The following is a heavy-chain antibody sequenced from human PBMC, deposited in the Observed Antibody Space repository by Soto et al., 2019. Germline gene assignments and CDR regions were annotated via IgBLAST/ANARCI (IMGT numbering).Heavy chain of an antibody. Sequence: PSETLSLTCDVSGDSISSVNWWIWVRQPPGKGLQWIGEVYHTGTTNYNPSLKSRVTISVDKSQNHFSLNVTSVTAADTAVYYCARSSAFFAISLLETWGLGALVTVSS. CDR2: VYHTGTT. V-gene: IGHV4-4*02. J-gene: IGHJ5*01. CDR3: ARSSAFFAISLLET. D-gene: IGHD2-2*02. CDR1: GDSISSVNW.